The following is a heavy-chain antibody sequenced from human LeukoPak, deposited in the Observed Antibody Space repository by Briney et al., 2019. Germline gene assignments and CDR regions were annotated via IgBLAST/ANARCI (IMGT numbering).Heavy chain of an antibody. V-gene: IGHV1-2*02. CDR2: INPNSGGT. D-gene: IGHD3-22*01. Sequence: GASVKVSCKASGYTSTGYYIHWVRQAPGQGLEWMGWINPNSGGTNYAQKFQGRVTMTRDTSISTAYMELSRLRSDDTAVYYCAREPNYYDSSGYLRSGYYFDYWGQGTLVTVSS. CDR1: GYTSTGYY. J-gene: IGHJ4*02. CDR3: AREPNYYDSSGYLRSGYYFDY.